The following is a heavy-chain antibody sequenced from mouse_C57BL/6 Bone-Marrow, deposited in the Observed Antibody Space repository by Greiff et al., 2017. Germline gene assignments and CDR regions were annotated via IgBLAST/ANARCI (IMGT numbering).Heavy chain of an antibody. CDR3: AREGSYYAMDY. Sequence: VKLMESGPGLVAPSQCLSITCTVSGFSFTSYAISWVRQPPGQGLEWLGVIWTGGGTNYNSALKSRLCISKDNSKSQVFLKMNSLQTDDTARYYCAREGSYYAMDYWGQGTSVTVSS. CDR1: GFSFTSYA. J-gene: IGHJ4*01. CDR2: IWTGGGT. V-gene: IGHV2-9-1*01.